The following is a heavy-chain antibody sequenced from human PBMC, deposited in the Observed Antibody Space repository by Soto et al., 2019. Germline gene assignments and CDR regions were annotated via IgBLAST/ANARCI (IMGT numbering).Heavy chain of an antibody. V-gene: IGHV5-10-1*01. Sequence: GESLKISCKGSGYSFTIYWISWVRQMPGKGLEWMGRIDPSDSYTNYNPSFQGHVTISADKSISTAYLQWSSLKASDTAMYYCARQMTTVSHFDYWGQGTLVTVSS. CDR2: IDPSDSYT. CDR3: ARQMTTVSHFDY. D-gene: IGHD4-17*01. J-gene: IGHJ4*02. CDR1: GYSFTIYW.